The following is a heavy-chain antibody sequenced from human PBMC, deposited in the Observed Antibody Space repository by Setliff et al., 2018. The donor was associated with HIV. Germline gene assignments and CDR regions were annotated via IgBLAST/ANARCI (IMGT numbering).Heavy chain of an antibody. CDR3: VVPAAVGAPDAFDI. CDR2: MNPNSGNR. J-gene: IGHJ3*02. Sequence: ASVKVSCKASGYTFTSYDINWVRRATGQGLEWMGWMNPNSGNRGCAQKFQGRVTMTRITSISTAYMELSSLRSEDTAVYYCVVPAAVGAPDAFDIWGQGTKVTVAS. V-gene: IGHV1-8*02. D-gene: IGHD2-15*01. CDR1: GYTFTSYD.